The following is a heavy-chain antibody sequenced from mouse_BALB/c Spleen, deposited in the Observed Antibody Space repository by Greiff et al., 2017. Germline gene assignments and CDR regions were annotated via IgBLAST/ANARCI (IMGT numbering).Heavy chain of an antibody. J-gene: IGHJ2*01. CDR3: ARQGDYDYFDY. Sequence: EVMLVESGGGLVKPGGSLKPSCAASGFAFSSYDMSWVRQTPEKRLEWVAYISSGGGSTYYPDTVKGRFTISRDNAKNTLYLQMSSLKSEDTAMYYCARQGDYDYFDYWGQGTTLTVSS. CDR2: ISSGGGST. V-gene: IGHV5-12-1*01. CDR1: GFAFSSYD. D-gene: IGHD2-4*01.